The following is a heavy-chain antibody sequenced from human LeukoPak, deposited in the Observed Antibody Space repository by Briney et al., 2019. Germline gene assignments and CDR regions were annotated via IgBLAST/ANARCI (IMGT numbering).Heavy chain of an antibody. V-gene: IGHV3-30-3*01. CDR2: ISYDGSNK. J-gene: IGHJ3*02. CDR1: GFTFSSYA. Sequence: PGGSLRLSCAASGFTFSSYAMHWVRQAPGKGLEWVAVISYDGSNKYYADSVKGRFTISRDNSKNTLYLQMNSLRAEDTAVYYCARERSDVFDIWGQGTMVTVSS. CDR3: ARERSDVFDI.